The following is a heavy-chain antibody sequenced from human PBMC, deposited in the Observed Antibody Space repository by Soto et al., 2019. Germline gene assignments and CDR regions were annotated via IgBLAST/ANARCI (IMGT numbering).Heavy chain of an antibody. J-gene: IGHJ4*02. CDR3: AREGPYGEVDY. Sequence: QVQLVQSGAEVKKPGSSVKVSCKASGGTFSSYAISWVRQAPGQGLEWMGGIIPIFGTANYEQKFQGRVTITADESTSTANMELSSLRSEDTAVYYCAREGPYGEVDYWGQGTLVTVSS. D-gene: IGHD4-17*01. V-gene: IGHV1-69*01. CDR2: IIPIFGTA. CDR1: GGTFSSYA.